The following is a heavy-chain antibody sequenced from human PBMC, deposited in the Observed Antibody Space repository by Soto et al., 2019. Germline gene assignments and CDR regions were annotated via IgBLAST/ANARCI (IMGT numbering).Heavy chain of an antibody. CDR1: GYTFTSYA. CDR3: ARDVLRKGYYYYGMDV. J-gene: IGHJ6*02. Sequence: ASVKVSCKASGYTFTSYAMHWVRQAPGKRLEWMGWINAGNGNTKYSQKFQGRVTITRDTSASTAYMELSSLRSEDTAVYYCARDVLRKGYYYYGMDVWGQGTTVTVSS. CDR2: INAGNGNT. V-gene: IGHV1-3*01.